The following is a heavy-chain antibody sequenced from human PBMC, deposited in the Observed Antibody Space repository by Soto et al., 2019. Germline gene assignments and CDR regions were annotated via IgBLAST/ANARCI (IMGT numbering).Heavy chain of an antibody. CDR2: IYYSGST. CDR3: ARLELLARKSWFDP. CDR1: GGSISSSSYY. J-gene: IGHJ5*02. D-gene: IGHD1-7*01. V-gene: IGHV4-39*01. Sequence: SETLSLTCTVSGGSISSSSYYWGWIRQPPGKGLEWIGSIYYSGSTYYNPSLKSRVTISVDTSKNQFSLKLSSVTAADTAVYYCARLELLARKSWFDPWGQGTLVTVSS.